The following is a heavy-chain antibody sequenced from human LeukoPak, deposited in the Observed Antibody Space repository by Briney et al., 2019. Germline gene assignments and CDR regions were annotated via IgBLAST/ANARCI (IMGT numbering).Heavy chain of an antibody. D-gene: IGHD4-4*01. Sequence: ASVKVSCKASRYTFTGYYMHWVRQAPGQGLEWMGWINPSGGKTGYAQKFQGRVTMTRDTSTSTVYMELSSLRSEDTAVYYCARRATVTSTLDYRGQGTLVTVSS. J-gene: IGHJ4*02. V-gene: IGHV1-46*01. CDR2: INPSGGKT. CDR1: RYTFTGYY. CDR3: ARRATVTSTLDY.